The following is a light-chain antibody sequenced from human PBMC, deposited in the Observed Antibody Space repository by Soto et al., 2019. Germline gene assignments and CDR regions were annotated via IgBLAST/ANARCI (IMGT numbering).Light chain of an antibody. CDR2: GAS. Sequence: ETVLTQSPATPSVSPGERATFSCKASQTVTTNLAWYQQKPAQVPRLLIYGASTRAAGIPARFSGSGLGTELTPTISSLQSEDFAIYLSLQYQSWPHTFGLGTKRETK. V-gene: IGKV3-15*01. CDR3: LQYQSWPHT. CDR1: QTVTTN. J-gene: IGKJ2*01.